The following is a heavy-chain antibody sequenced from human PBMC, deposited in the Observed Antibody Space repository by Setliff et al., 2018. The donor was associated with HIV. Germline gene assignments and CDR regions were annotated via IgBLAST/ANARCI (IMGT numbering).Heavy chain of an antibody. CDR2: IYPYDSDT. D-gene: IGHD1-20*01. CDR3: ASSITVAAGRSHYYYAMDV. V-gene: IGHV5-51*01. CDR1: GYSFTSYW. J-gene: IGHJ6*02. Sequence: GESLKISCKGSGYSFTSYWIGWVRQMPGKGLEWMGIIYPYDSDTRYSPSFRGQVTISTDKSISIAYLQWSSLKASDTAMYYCASSITVAAGRSHYYYAMDVWGQGTTVTVSS.